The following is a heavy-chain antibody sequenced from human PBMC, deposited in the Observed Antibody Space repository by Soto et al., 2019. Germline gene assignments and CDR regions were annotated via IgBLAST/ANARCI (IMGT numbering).Heavy chain of an antibody. CDR3: ARDRRYSYGVQAYYYYCKDV. D-gene: IGHD5-18*01. V-gene: IGHV3-30-3*01. CDR2: ISYDGSNK. Sequence: GGSLRLSCAASGFTFSSYAMHWVRQAPGKGLEWVAVISYDGSNKYYADSVKGRFTISRDNSKNTLYLQMNSLRAEDTAVYYCARDRRYSYGVQAYYYYCKDVWGQGTTVTVSS. J-gene: IGHJ6*02. CDR1: GFTFSSYA.